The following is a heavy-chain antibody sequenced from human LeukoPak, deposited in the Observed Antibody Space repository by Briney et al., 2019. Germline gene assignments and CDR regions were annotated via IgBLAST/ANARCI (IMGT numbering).Heavy chain of an antibody. Sequence: PGGSLRLSCAASGFTFSSCVMHWVRRAPGKGLEWVSFIYSGGNTHYSDSVKGRFTISRDNSKNTLYLQMNSLRAEDTAIYYCARRAGEYSHPYDYWGQGTLVTVSS. CDR3: ARRAGEYSHPYDY. CDR1: GFTFSSCV. J-gene: IGHJ4*02. V-gene: IGHV3-53*01. CDR2: IYSGGNT. D-gene: IGHD2-15*01.